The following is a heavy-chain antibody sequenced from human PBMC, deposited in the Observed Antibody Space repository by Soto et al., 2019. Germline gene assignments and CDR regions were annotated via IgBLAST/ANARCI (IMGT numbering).Heavy chain of an antibody. V-gene: IGHV4-61*01. CDR1: GGSSKSGSYS. CDR3: ARDFAYFDS. D-gene: IGHD3-3*01. Sequence: PSETLSLTCTVSGGSSKSGSYSWSWIRQPPGKGLEWIGYVYHTGRTSYNPSLKSRVSISVDTSKNQFSLNLDSVTAADTAVYFCARDFAYFDSWGQGTLVTVSS. J-gene: IGHJ4*02. CDR2: VYHTGRT.